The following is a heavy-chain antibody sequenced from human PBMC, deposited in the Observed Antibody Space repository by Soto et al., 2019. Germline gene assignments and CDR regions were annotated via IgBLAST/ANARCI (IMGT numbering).Heavy chain of an antibody. V-gene: IGHV4-4*07. CDR3: VRDNGDYFDY. J-gene: IGHJ4*02. D-gene: IGHD4-17*01. CDR2: IYTSGST. CDR1: GGSISSYY. Sequence: QVQLQESGPGLVKPSETLSLTCTVSGGSISSYYWSWIRQPAGKGLEWIGRIYTSGSTSYNPSLKSRVTISVDTSKNRFSLTLSSVTAADTALYYCVRDNGDYFDYWDQGTLVIVSS.